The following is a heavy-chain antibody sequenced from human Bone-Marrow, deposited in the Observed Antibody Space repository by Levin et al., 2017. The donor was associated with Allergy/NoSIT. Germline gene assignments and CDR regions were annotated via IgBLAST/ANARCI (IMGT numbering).Heavy chain of an antibody. J-gene: IGHJ4*02. CDR2: IKKDGSEK. V-gene: IGHV3-7*01. CDR1: GFSISYYW. CDR3: ARGAGIRVIYFDN. D-gene: IGHD1-14*01. Sequence: PPGGSLRLSCAASGFSISYYWMSWVRQAPGKGLEWVANIKKDGSEKYYVESVKGRFTISRDNAKNSLYLQMNSLRAEDTAVYYCARGAGIRVIYFDNWGQGSLVTVSS.